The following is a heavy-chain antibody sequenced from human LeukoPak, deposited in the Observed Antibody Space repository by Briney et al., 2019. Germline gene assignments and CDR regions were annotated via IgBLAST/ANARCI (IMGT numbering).Heavy chain of an antibody. CDR3: ARHYLKYYYDSSGYYWFDP. D-gene: IGHD3-22*01. Sequence: GGSLRLSCAASGFTFSSYAIHWVRQAPGKGLEWVAVISYDGSNKYYADSVKGRFTISRDNSKNTLYLQMNSLRAEDTAVYYCARHYLKYYYDSSGYYWFDPWGQGTLVTVSS. V-gene: IGHV3-30-3*01. CDR1: GFTFSSYA. CDR2: ISYDGSNK. J-gene: IGHJ5*02.